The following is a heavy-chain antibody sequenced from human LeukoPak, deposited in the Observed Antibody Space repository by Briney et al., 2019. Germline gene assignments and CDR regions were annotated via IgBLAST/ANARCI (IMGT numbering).Heavy chain of an antibody. D-gene: IGHD1-26*01. Sequence: GGSLRLSCAASGFTFSSYSMNWVGQAPGKGLEWVSFISSRSYIYYADSVKGRFTISRDNAKNSLYLQMNSLRAEDTAVYYCAKAGSIRFDYWGQGTLVTVSS. CDR3: AKAGSIRFDY. V-gene: IGHV3-21*04. J-gene: IGHJ4*02. CDR1: GFTFSSYS. CDR2: ISSRSYI.